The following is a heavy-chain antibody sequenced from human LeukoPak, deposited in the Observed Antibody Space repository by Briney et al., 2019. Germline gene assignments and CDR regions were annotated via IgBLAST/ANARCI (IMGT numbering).Heavy chain of an antibody. CDR3: AKDPSFPDSYYFDY. CDR1: GFTFRNYG. D-gene: IGHD2-21*01. J-gene: IGHJ4*02. Sequence: GGSLRLSCAASGFTFRNYGMSWVRQAPGKGLDLVSAISGSGGSTYYADSVKGRFTFSRDNSKNTLYLQMNSLRAEDTAVYYCAKDPSFPDSYYFDYWGQGTLVTVSS. CDR2: ISGSGGST. V-gene: IGHV3-23*01.